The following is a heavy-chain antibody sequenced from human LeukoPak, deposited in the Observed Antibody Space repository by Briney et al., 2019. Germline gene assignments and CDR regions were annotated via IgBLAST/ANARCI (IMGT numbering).Heavy chain of an antibody. J-gene: IGHJ6*03. CDR1: GGTFSSYA. CDR2: IIPIFGTA. D-gene: IGHD3-10*01. CDR3: ASNYGSGLGYMDV. V-gene: IGHV1-69*05. Sequence: ASVKVSCKASGGTFSSYAISWVRQAPGQGLEWMGGIIPIFGTADYAQKFQGRVTITTDESTSTAYMELSSLRSEDTAVYYCASNYGSGLGYMDVWGKGTTVTVPS.